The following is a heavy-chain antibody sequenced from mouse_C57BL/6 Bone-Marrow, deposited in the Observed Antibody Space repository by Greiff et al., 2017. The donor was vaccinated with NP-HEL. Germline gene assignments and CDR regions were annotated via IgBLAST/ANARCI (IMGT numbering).Heavy chain of an antibody. CDR1: GFTFTDYY. D-gene: IGHD3-2*02. CDR3: ARYGSSGGFYYAMDY. CDR2: IRNKANGYTT. V-gene: IGHV7-3*01. Sequence: EVKLVESGGGLVQPGGSLSLSCAASGFTFTDYYMSWVRQPPGKALEWLGFIRNKANGYTTEYSASVKGRFTISRDNSQSILYLQMNALRAEDSATYYCARYGSSGGFYYAMDYWGQGTSVTVSS. J-gene: IGHJ4*01.